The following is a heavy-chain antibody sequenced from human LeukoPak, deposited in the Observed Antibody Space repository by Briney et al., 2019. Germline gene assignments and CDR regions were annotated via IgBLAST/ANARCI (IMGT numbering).Heavy chain of an antibody. D-gene: IGHD3-3*01. V-gene: IGHV4-59*11. Sequence: SETLSLTCTVSGGSISSHYWSWIRQPPGKGLEWIGYIHYGGNPTYNPSLKSRVTISLDTSKNQFSLRVNPVTAADTAVYFCARGGGTNDDFWSGYAYSFDYWGQGALVTVSS. CDR3: ARGGGTNDDFWSGYAYSFDY. CDR1: GGSISSHY. CDR2: IHYGGNP. J-gene: IGHJ4*02.